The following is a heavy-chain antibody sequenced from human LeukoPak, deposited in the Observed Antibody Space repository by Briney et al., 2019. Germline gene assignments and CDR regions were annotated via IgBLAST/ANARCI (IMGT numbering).Heavy chain of an antibody. CDR3: AKDPYSSAWYGRSDY. D-gene: IGHD6-19*01. J-gene: IGHJ4*02. CDR2: ISGNGGST. V-gene: IGHV3-23*01. Sequence: GGSLRLSCAASGFTFSNYWMSWVRQAPGKGLEWVSAISGNGGSTYYADSVKGRFTISRDNSKNTLYLQMNSLRAEDTAVYYCAKDPYSSAWYGRSDYWGQGTLVTVSS. CDR1: GFTFSNYW.